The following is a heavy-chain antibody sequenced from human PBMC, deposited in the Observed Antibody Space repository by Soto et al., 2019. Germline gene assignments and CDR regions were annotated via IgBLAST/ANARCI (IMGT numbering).Heavy chain of an antibody. D-gene: IGHD1-26*01. CDR2: IYSNGGT. CDR3: VRQGIGALHGLVDV. J-gene: IGHJ6*02. Sequence: QVQLQASGPGLVKPSDNLSVTCTVSGDSIGTYNWGWIRQPPGKRLEWIGYIYSNGGTSYNPALKSRVTISADTSTKQFSPRLSSVTAADTAVYYCVRQGIGALHGLVDVWGQGTTVSVSS. CDR1: GDSIGTYN. V-gene: IGHV4-59*08.